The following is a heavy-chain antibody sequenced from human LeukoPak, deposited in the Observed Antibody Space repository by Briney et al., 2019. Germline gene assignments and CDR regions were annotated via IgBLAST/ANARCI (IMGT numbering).Heavy chain of an antibody. D-gene: IGHD3-22*01. Sequence: PSETLSLTCTVSGGSISSGGYYWSWLRQHPGKGLEWIGYIYYSGSTHYNPSLKSRVTISVGTSKNQFSLKLSSVTAADTAVYYCARAGDSSGYYSYVYFQHWGQGTLVTVSS. CDR2: IYYSGST. J-gene: IGHJ1*01. V-gene: IGHV4-31*03. CDR1: GGSISSGGYY. CDR3: ARAGDSSGYYSYVYFQH.